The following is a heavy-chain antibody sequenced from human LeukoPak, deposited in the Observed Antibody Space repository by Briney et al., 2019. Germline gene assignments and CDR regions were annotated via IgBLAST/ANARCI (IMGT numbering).Heavy chain of an antibody. V-gene: IGHV3-23*01. CDR2: ISGSGGST. D-gene: IGHD2-15*01. Sequence: GGSLRGYCAATGFTGSIYAMSWLRQAPGKRLESCSAISGSGGSTYYADSVKGRFTISRDNSKNTLYLQMNSLRAEDTAVYYCARVVVVAATPFDYWGQGTLVTVSS. CDR1: GFTGSIYA. CDR3: ARVVVVAATPFDY. J-gene: IGHJ4*02.